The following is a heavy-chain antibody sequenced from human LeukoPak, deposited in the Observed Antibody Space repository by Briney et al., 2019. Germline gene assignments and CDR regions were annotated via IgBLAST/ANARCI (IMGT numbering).Heavy chain of an antibody. CDR2: IIGSGGST. CDR3: AKVPYYDFWSGTPENYMDV. CDR1: GFTFSSYA. V-gene: IGHV3-23*01. Sequence: GGSLRLSCAASGFTFSSYAMSWVRQAPGKGLEWVSAIIGSGGSTYYADSVKGRFTISRDNSKNTLYLQMNSLRAEDTAVYYCAKVPYYDFWSGTPENYMDVWGKGTTVTVSS. D-gene: IGHD3-3*01. J-gene: IGHJ6*03.